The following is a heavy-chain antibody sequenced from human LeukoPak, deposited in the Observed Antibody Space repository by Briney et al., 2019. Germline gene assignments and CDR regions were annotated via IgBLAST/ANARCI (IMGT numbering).Heavy chain of an antibody. Sequence: SQTLSLTCTVSGGSISSGGYYWSWIRQPPGKGLEWIGYIYHSGSTYYNPSLKSRVTISVDRSKNQFSLKLSSVTAADTAVYYCARAPTVTRVMDVWGKGTTVTVSS. CDR1: GGSISSGGYY. CDR3: ARAPTVTRVMDV. CDR2: IYHSGST. D-gene: IGHD4-17*01. V-gene: IGHV4-30-2*01. J-gene: IGHJ6*03.